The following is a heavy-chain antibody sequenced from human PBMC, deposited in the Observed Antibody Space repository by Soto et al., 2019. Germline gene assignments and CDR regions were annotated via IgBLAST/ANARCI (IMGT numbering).Heavy chain of an antibody. CDR1: GYSFSTFA. D-gene: IGHD6-19*01. V-gene: IGHV1-3*01. CDR2: INAGNGET. Sequence: ASVKVSCKASGYSFSTFAIHWVRQAPGQRLEWMGRINAGNGETKYSQKFQGRVTITADTSTSTAYMELSSLRSEDTAVYYCARESEGSSGWYSYYYYMDVWGKGTTVTVSS. CDR3: ARESEGSSGWYSYYYYMDV. J-gene: IGHJ6*03.